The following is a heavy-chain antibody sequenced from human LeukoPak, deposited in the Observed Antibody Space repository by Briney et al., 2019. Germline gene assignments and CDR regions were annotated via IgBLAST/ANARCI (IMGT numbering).Heavy chain of an antibody. CDR3: ARENPLYCSSTSCYAFDY. CDR1: GGSISSSSYY. D-gene: IGHD2-2*01. CDR2: IYYSGST. J-gene: IGHJ4*02. Sequence: SETLSLTCTVSGGSISSSSYYWGWIRQPPGKGLEWIGSIYYSGSTYYNPSLKSRVTISVDTSKNQFSLKLSSVTAADTAVYYCARENPLYCSSTSCYAFDYWGQGTLVTVSS. V-gene: IGHV4-39*02.